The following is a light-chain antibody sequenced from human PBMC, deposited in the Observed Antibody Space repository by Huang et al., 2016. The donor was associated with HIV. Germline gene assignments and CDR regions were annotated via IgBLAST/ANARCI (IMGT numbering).Light chain of an antibody. CDR3: QHYNNWPPWT. V-gene: IGKV3-15*01. CDR2: GAS. Sequence: EIVMTQSPATLSVSPGERATLSCRASQTVNDNLAWYQQTPGQPPRLLIYGASARATGIPVRFSGSGSGTDFTLTISSLQSEDSAVYYCQHYNNWPPWTFGQGTKVEVK. CDR1: QTVNDN. J-gene: IGKJ1*01.